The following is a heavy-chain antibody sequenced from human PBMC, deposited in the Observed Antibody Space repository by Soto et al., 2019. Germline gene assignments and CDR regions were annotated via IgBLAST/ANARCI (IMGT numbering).Heavy chain of an antibody. Sequence: QVRLVQSGAEVKKPGSSVKVSCKASGGTFSNYAISWVRQAPGQGLEWMGGIILPFGTANYAQKFQGRVTITADESMTTADKELSGLRSEDTAVYYCARGPDYAVSFDYWGQGTLVTVSS. CDR1: GGTFSNYA. CDR3: ARGPDYAVSFDY. V-gene: IGHV1-69*12. CDR2: IILPFGTA. D-gene: IGHD4-17*01. J-gene: IGHJ4*02.